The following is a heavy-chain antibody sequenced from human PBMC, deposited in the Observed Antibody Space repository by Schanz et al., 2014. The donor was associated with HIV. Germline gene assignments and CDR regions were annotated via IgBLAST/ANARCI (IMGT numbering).Heavy chain of an antibody. V-gene: IGHV3-72*01. CDR1: GFSFSSFS. CDR2: SRVKSDSYAT. Sequence: EVQLVESGGGLVEPGGSLRLSCEASGFSFSSFSMNWVRQAPGKGLEWVARSRVKSDSYATEYAASVTGRFTISRDDSKNSVYVQMNSLNIEDTAVYYCRGYRFYYGVDFWGQGTTVTVS. CDR3: RGYRFYYGVDF. J-gene: IGHJ6*02. D-gene: IGHD5-18*01.